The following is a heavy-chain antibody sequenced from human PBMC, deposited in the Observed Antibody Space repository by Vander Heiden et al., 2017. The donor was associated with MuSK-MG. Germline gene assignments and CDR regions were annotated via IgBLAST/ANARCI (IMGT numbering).Heavy chain of an antibody. CDR1: GGSFSGYY. D-gene: IGHD5-12*01. J-gene: IGHJ5*02. V-gene: IGHV4-34*01. CDR3: ARGYSGYDWGWFDP. CDR2: INHSGST. Sequence: QAQLQQWGAGLLKPSETLSLTCAVYGGSFSGYYWSWIRQPPGKGLEWIGEINHSGSTNYNPSLKSRVTISVDTSKNQFSLKLSSVTAADTAVYYCARGYSGYDWGWFDPWGQGTLVTVSS.